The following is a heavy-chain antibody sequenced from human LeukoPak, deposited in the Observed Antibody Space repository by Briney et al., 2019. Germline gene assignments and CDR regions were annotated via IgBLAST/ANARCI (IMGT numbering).Heavy chain of an antibody. CDR2: IYSGGST. V-gene: IGHV3-53*01. J-gene: IGHJ4*02. CDR3: ASAQD. Sequence: VSVIYSGGSTYYADSVKGRFTISRDNSKNTLYLQMNSLRAEDTAVYYCASAQDWGQGTLVTVSS.